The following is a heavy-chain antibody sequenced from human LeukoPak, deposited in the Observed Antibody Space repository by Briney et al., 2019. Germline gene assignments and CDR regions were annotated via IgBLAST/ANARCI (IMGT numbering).Heavy chain of an antibody. Sequence: GGSLRLSCAASGFTFSGSAMHWDRQASGKGLEWVGRIRSKANSYATAYAASVKGRFTISRDDSKNTAYLQMNSLKTEDTAVYYCTRPSRGYSYGTTFGYYYYMDVWGKGTTLTVSS. V-gene: IGHV3-73*01. D-gene: IGHD5-18*01. J-gene: IGHJ6*03. CDR3: TRPSRGYSYGTTFGYYYYMDV. CDR1: GFTFSGSA. CDR2: IRSKANSYAT.